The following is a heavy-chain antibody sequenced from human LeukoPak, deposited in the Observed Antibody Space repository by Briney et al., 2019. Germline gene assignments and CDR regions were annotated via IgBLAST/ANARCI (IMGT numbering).Heavy chain of an antibody. V-gene: IGHV4-34*01. Sequence: PSETLSLTCAVYGGSFSGYYWSWIRRPPGKGLEWIGEINHSGSTNYNPSLKSRVTISVDTSKNQFSLKLSSVTAADTAVYYCARGWPTYYFDYWGQGTLVTVSS. CDR2: INHSGST. CDR3: ARGWPTYYFDY. J-gene: IGHJ4*02. CDR1: GGSFSGYY.